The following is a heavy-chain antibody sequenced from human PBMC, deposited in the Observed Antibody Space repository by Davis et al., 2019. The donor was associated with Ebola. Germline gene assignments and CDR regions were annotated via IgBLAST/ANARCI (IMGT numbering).Heavy chain of an antibody. CDR3: ARRRWSSSGCIFS. Sequence: AASVKVSCKASGYTFTGYYMHWVRQAPGQGLEWMGWINPNSGGTNYAQKFQGWVTMTRDTSISTAYMELSRLRSDDTAVYYCARRRWSSSGCIFSWGQGTMVTVSS. J-gene: IGHJ3*01. V-gene: IGHV1-2*04. CDR2: INPNSGGT. D-gene: IGHD3-22*01. CDR1: GYTFTGYY.